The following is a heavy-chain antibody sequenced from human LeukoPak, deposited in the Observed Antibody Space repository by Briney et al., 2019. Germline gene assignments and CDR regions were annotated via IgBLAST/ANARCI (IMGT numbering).Heavy chain of an antibody. CDR1: GHTFTGYY. J-gene: IGHJ4*02. D-gene: IGHD3-22*01. CDR2: INANSGDT. V-gene: IGHV1-2*02. Sequence: GASVKVSCKASGHTFTGYYMHWVRQAPGQGLEWMGWINANSGDTNYAQKFQGRVTMTRDTSISTAYMELSRLRSDDTAVYYCARGHYYDSSGDTDYWGQGTLVTVSS. CDR3: ARGHYYDSSGDTDY.